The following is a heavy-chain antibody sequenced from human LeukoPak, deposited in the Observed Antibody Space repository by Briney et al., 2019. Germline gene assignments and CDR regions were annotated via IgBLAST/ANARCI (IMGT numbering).Heavy chain of an antibody. CDR3: ARDSYGYNSGVRDY. D-gene: IGHD5-24*01. CDR1: GFTFSSYE. CDR2: ISSSGSTI. J-gene: IGHJ4*02. V-gene: IGHV3-48*03. Sequence: GGSLRLSCAASGFTFSSYEMNWVRQAPGKGLEWVSYISSSGSTIYYADSVKGRFTISRDNAKNSLYLQMNSLRAEDTAVYYCARDSYGYNSGVRDYWGQGTLVTDSS.